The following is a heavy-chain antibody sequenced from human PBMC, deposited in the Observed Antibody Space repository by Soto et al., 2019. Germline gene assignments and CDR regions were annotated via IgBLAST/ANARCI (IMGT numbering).Heavy chain of an antibody. J-gene: IGHJ6*02. CDR3: AKFGRGPYSSSSSYYYYGMDV. CDR1: GFTFSSYG. CDR2: ISYDGSNK. Sequence: PVGSLRLSCAASGFTFSSYGMHWVRQAPGKGLEWVAVISYDGSNKYYADSVKGRFTISRDNSKNTLYLQMNSLRAEDTAVYYCAKFGRGPYSSSSSYYYYGMDVWGQGTTVTVSS. D-gene: IGHD6-6*01. V-gene: IGHV3-30*18.